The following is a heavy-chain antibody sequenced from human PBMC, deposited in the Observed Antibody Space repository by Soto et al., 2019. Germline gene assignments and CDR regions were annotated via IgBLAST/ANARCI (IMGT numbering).Heavy chain of an antibody. CDR3: AREHCSGGSCYSQPYYYYYGMDV. V-gene: IGHV1-69*01. Sequence: QVQLVQSGAEVKKPGSSVKVSCKASGGTFSSYAISWVRQAPGQGLEWVGGIIPIFGTANYAQKFQGRVTITADESTSTAYMELSSLRSEDTAVYYCAREHCSGGSCYSQPYYYYYGMDVWGQGTTVTVSS. CDR1: GGTFSSYA. J-gene: IGHJ6*02. CDR2: IIPIFGTA. D-gene: IGHD2-15*01.